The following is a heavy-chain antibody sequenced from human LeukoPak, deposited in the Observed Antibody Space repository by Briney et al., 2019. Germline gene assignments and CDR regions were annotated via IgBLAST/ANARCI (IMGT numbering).Heavy chain of an antibody. J-gene: IGHJ4*02. CDR2: IIPIFGTA. D-gene: IGHD3-16*02. CDR1: GGTFSSYA. Sequence: ASVKVSCKASGGTFSSYAISWVRQAPGQGLEWMGGIIPIFGTANYAQKLQGRVTITTDESTSTAYMELSSLRSEDTAVYYCARAGGGVYDYVWGSYRYFDYWGQGTLVTVSS. CDR3: ARAGGGVYDYVWGSYRYFDY. V-gene: IGHV1-69*05.